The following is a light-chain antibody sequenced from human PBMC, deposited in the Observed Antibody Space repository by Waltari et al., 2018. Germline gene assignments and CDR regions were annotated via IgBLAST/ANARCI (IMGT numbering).Light chain of an antibody. J-gene: IGKJ4*01. CDR2: GAS. Sequence: EIVLTQSPGLLSLSPGEKATLSCRATQSVSHNNLAWYQQKDGQAPRLLIYGASSRATGIPDRFSGSGSGTDFTLSISRLEPEDYGVYYCQQYAGSPITFGGGTKVEI. V-gene: IGKV3-20*01. CDR3: QQYAGSPIT. CDR1: QSVSHNN.